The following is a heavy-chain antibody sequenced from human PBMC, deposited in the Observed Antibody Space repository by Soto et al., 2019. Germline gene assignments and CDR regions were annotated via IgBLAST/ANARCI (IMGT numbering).Heavy chain of an antibody. Sequence: ASVKVSCQASGYTFTGYYMHWVRQAPRQGLEWMGWINPNSGGTNYAQRFQGWVTMTRDTSISTAYMELSRLRSDDTAVYYCARGLSRRSSSALRLYYYGMDVWGQGTTVTVSS. CDR2: INPNSGGT. CDR3: ARGLSRRSSSALRLYYYGMDV. J-gene: IGHJ6*02. V-gene: IGHV1-2*04. D-gene: IGHD6-13*01. CDR1: GYTFTGYY.